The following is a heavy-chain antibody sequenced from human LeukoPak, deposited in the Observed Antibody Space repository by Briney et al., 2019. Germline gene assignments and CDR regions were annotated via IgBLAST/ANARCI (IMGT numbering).Heavy chain of an antibody. Sequence: PGGSLRLSCAASGFTFSSYGMSWVRQAPGKGLEWVSAISGSGGSTYYADSVKGRFTISRDNSKNTLYLQVNSLRAEDTAVYYCAKLRRHSSSWYYFDYWGQGTLVTVSS. D-gene: IGHD6-13*01. V-gene: IGHV3-23*01. CDR3: AKLRRHSSSWYYFDY. J-gene: IGHJ4*02. CDR2: ISGSGGST. CDR1: GFTFSSYG.